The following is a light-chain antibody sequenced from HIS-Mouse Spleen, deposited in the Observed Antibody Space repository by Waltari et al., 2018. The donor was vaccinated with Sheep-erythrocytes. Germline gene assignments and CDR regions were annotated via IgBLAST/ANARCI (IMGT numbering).Light chain of an antibody. CDR3: QQFNNYPRT. CDR2: DDS. CDR1: QGISSA. V-gene: IGKV1D-13*01. Sequence: AIQLTQSPSSLSASVGDRVTIACRASQGISSALAWYQQEPGKAPKLLIYDDSSMESGVPSRLSGSGSGTDLTLTISSLQPEDFATYYCQQFNNYPRTFGQGTKVEIK. J-gene: IGKJ1*01.